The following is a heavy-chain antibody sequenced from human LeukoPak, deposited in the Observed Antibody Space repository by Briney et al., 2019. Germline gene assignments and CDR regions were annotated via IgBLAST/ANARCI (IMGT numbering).Heavy chain of an antibody. D-gene: IGHD6-19*01. Sequence: GGSLRLSCAASGFTFSSYCMHWVRQAPGKGLVWVSRINSDGSSTSYADSVKGRFTISRDNAKNTLYLQMNSLRAEDTAVYYCARVPAGAGFPYYYYYGMDVWGQGTTVTVSS. CDR1: GFTFSSYC. CDR3: ARVPAGAGFPYYYYYGMDV. CDR2: INSDGSST. V-gene: IGHV3-74*01. J-gene: IGHJ6*02.